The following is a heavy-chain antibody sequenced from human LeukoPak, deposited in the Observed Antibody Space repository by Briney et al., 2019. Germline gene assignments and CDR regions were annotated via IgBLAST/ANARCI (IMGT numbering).Heavy chain of an antibody. Sequence: GGSLRLSCAASGFTFRTYWMTWVRQAPGKGLEWVAKIQKDGSEAYYVDSMEGRFTISRDNAENSLYLQMHSLRAEDTAVYSCARAGVTNQLGQTYWYFDLWGRGTLVTVSS. V-gene: IGHV3-7*01. CDR1: GFTFRTYW. CDR2: IQKDGSEA. J-gene: IGHJ2*01. D-gene: IGHD7-27*01. CDR3: ARAGVTNQLGQTYWYFDL.